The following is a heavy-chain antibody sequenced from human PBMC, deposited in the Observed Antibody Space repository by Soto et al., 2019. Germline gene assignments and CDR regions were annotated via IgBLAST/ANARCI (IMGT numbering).Heavy chain of an antibody. CDR2: TYYRSKWYN. V-gene: IGHV6-1*01. Sequence: SQTLSLTCAISGDSVSSNSAAWNWIRQSPSRGLEWLGRTYYRSKWYNDYAVSVKSRITINPDTSKNQFSLQLNSVTPEDTAVYYCARVVHDYVWGSYRDYYYGMDVWGQGTTVTVS. J-gene: IGHJ6*02. CDR1: GDSVSSNSAA. D-gene: IGHD3-16*02. CDR3: ARVVHDYVWGSYRDYYYGMDV.